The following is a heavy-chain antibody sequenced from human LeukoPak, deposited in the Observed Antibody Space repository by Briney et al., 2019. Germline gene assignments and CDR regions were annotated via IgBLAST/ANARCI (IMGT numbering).Heavy chain of an antibody. V-gene: IGHV4-39*02. CDR3: ARESCSSTSCYYYYYMDV. J-gene: IGHJ6*03. CDR1: GGSISSSSYY. Sequence: SETLSLTCTVSGGSISSSSYYWGWIRQPPGKGLEWIGSIYYSGSTYYNPSLKSRVTISVDTSKNQFSLKLSSVTAADTAVYYCARESCSSTSCYYYYYMDVWGKGTTVTISS. D-gene: IGHD2-2*01. CDR2: IYYSGST.